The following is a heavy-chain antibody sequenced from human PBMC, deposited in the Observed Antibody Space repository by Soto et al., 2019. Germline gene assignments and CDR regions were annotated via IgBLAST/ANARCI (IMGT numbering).Heavy chain of an antibody. D-gene: IGHD6-13*01. V-gene: IGHV3-23*01. CDR3: AKEVGIAGADTRGDFDY. CDR2: ISGSGGAT. J-gene: IGHJ4*02. Sequence: EVQLLESGGDLVQPGGSLRLSCAASGFTFSSHAMSWLRQAPGKGLEWVSGISGSGGATYYADSVKGRFTISRDNSKNTLFLQMNSLRAEDTAVFYCAKEVGIAGADTRGDFDYWGQGTLVTVSS. CDR1: GFTFSSHA.